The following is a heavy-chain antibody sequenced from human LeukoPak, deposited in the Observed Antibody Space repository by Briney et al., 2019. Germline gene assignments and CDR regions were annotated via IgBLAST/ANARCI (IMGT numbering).Heavy chain of an antibody. CDR3: TTQLELRALDY. CDR2: IKSKTDGGTT. Sequence: GGSLRLSCAASGLTFSNAWMSWVRQAPGKGLEWVGRIKSKTDGGTTDYAAPVKGRFTISRDDSKNTLYLQMNSLKTEDTAVYYCTTQLELRALDYWGQGTLVTVSS. V-gene: IGHV3-15*01. D-gene: IGHD1-7*01. J-gene: IGHJ4*02. CDR1: GLTFSNAW.